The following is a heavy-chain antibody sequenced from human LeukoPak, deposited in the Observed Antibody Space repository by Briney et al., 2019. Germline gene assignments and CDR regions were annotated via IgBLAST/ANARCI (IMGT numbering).Heavy chain of an antibody. CDR3: ARSSYGYYYDSSGHLDY. CDR2: INPNSGGT. CDR1: GYTFTGYY. V-gene: IGHV1-2*02. D-gene: IGHD3-22*01. Sequence: GASVKVSCKASGYTFTGYYMHWVRQAPGQGLEWMGWINPNSGGTNYAQKFQGRVTMTRDTSISTAYMELSRLRSDDTAVYYCARSSYGYYYDSSGHLDYWGQGTLVTVSS. J-gene: IGHJ4*02.